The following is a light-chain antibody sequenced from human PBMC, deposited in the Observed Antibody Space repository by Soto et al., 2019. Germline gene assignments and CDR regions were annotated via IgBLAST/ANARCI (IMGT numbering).Light chain of an antibody. V-gene: IGKV3-11*01. Sequence: VLTQSPAALCLSPGERATLSCRASQSASRQFAWYQQKPRQPPTLLIYDASNRATGIPARFSGSGAGTDFSLTISSLEPEDFAAYYCQQRSNSSLGTFGQGTRLEI. CDR1: QSASRQ. CDR3: QQRSNSSLGT. J-gene: IGKJ5*01. CDR2: DAS.